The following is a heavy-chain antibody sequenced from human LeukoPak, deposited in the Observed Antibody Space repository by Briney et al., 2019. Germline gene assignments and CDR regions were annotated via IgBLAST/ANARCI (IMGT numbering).Heavy chain of an antibody. CDR2: ISSSSSTI. CDR1: GFTFSSYS. Sequence: GGSLRLSCAASGFTFSSYSMNWVRQAPGKGLEWVSYISSSSSTIYYADSVKGRFTISRDNSKNTLYLQMNSLRAEDTAVYYCARLGDTSGYSTFDDWGQGILVTVSS. CDR3: ARLGDTSGYSTFDD. V-gene: IGHV3-48*01. D-gene: IGHD3-22*01. J-gene: IGHJ4*02.